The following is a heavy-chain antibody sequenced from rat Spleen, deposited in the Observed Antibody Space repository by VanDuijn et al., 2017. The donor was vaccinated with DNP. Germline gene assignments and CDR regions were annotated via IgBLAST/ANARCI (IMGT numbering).Heavy chain of an antibody. D-gene: IGHD1-4*01. V-gene: IGHV5-22*01. CDR1: GFTFSDYY. J-gene: IGHJ2*01. CDR2: ISYDGGTT. Sequence: EVQLVESGGGLVQPGRTLKLSCAASGFTFSDYYMAWVRPAPTQGLEWVAYISYDGGTTNYADSVKRRFTITRDKAKNTLYLQMNSLRSEDMATYYCARHVLPLRVWDYWGQGVMVTGSS. CDR3: ARHVLPLRVWDY.